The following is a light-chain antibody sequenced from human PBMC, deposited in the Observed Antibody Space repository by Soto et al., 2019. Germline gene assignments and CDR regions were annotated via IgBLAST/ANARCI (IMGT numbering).Light chain of an antibody. CDR2: SAS. CDR3: LQHNSYPLP. V-gene: IGKV1-17*03. J-gene: IGKJ4*01. CDR1: QDIKYY. Sequence: DIPMPQSPSAMSASVGDRVTINCRASQDIKYYLAWFQQKPGKVSKRLISSASSLQSGVPSRFSGSGSGTKFTLTSSGLQPEDSATYSCLQHNSYPLPFGGGNKVEL.